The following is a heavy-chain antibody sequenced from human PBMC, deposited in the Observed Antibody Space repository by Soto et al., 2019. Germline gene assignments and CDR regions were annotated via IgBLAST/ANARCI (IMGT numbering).Heavy chain of an antibody. CDR3: ARDLDGSGSYYTDY. D-gene: IGHD3-10*01. CDR1: GYTFTNYG. Sequence: ASVKVSCKASGYTFTNYGISWVRQAPGQGLEWMRWISAYKGDTDYAQNLRSRVTMTTDTSTNTAYMELRSLRDDDTAMYYCARDLDGSGSYYTDYWGPGTLVTVSS. J-gene: IGHJ4*02. V-gene: IGHV1-18*01. CDR2: ISAYKGDT.